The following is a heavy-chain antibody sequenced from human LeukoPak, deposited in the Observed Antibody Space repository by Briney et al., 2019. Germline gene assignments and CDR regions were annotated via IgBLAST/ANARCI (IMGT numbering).Heavy chain of an antibody. D-gene: IGHD3-9*01. Sequence: GGSLRLSCAASEFTVSSNYMSWVRQAPGKGLEWVSVIYSGGSTYYADSVKGRFTISRDNSKNTLYLQMNSLRAEDTAVYYCAREHYDILTGPAYYFDYWGQGTLVTVSS. CDR2: IYSGGST. CDR1: EFTVSSNY. CDR3: AREHYDILTGPAYYFDY. J-gene: IGHJ4*02. V-gene: IGHV3-66*01.